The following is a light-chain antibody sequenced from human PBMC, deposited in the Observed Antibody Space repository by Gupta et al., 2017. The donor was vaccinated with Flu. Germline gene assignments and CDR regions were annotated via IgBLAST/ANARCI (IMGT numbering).Light chain of an antibody. V-gene: IGLV3-1*01. CDR3: QAWDSSTPYV. CDR2: QDN. J-gene: IGLJ1*01. Sequence: SYELTQPPSVSVSPGQTASITCSGDKLGDQYACWYQQKPGQSPVLVIYQDNKRPSGIPERFSGSNSGNTATLTISGTQAMDEADYYCQAWDSSTPYVFGTGTKVTVL. CDR1: KLGDQY.